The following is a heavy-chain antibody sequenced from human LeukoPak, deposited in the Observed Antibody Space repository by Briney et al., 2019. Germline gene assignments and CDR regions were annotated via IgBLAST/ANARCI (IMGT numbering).Heavy chain of an antibody. V-gene: IGHV5-51*01. CDR3: ARQAPASRTRALEIDY. Sequence: GESLKISCKGSGYSFTSYWIGWVRQMPGKGLEWMGIIYPGDSDTRYSPSFQGQVTTSADKSISTAYLQWSSLKASDTAMYYCARQAPASRTRALEIDYWGQGTLVTVSS. D-gene: IGHD2-15*01. CDR1: GYSFTSYW. J-gene: IGHJ4*02. CDR2: IYPGDSDT.